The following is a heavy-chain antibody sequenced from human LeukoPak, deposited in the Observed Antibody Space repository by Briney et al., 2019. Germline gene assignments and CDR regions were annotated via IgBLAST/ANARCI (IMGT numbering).Heavy chain of an antibody. V-gene: IGHV3-74*01. CDR1: GFTFSSYW. CDR3: AREPYSSGWHGGASYFDY. CDR2: INSDGSST. Sequence: GGSLRLSCAASGFTFSSYWMHWVRQAPGKGLVWVSRINSDGSSTSYADSVKGRFTISRDNAKNTLYLQMNSLRAEDTALYYCAREPYSSGWHGGASYFDYWGQGTLVTVSS. J-gene: IGHJ4*02. D-gene: IGHD6-19*01.